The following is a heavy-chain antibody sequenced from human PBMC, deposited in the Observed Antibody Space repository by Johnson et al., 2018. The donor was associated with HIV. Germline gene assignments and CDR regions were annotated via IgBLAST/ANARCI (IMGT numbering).Heavy chain of an antibody. CDR2: ISSSGTTM. Sequence: QVQLVESGGGLVKPGGSLRLSCAASGFTFSDYYMNWIRQAPGKGLEWVSYISSSGTTMYYADSVKGRFTISRDNAKNSLHLQMNRLRAEDTAVYYCARVRGLIAFDIWGQGTMVIVPS. D-gene: IGHD3-22*01. CDR3: ARVRGLIAFDI. CDR1: GFTFSDYY. J-gene: IGHJ3*02. V-gene: IGHV3-11*04.